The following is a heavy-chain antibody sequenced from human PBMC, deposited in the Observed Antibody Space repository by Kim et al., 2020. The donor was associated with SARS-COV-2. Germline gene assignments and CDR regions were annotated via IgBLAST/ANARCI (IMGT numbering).Heavy chain of an antibody. CDR1: GFTFSSYA. Sequence: GGSLRLSCAASGFTFSSYAMSWVRQAPGKGLEWVSAISGSGGSTYYADSVKGRFTISRDNSKNTLYLQMNSLRAEDTAVYYCAKDDEQQLWVNWFDPWGQGTLVTVSS. CDR3: AKDDEQQLWVNWFDP. D-gene: IGHD6-13*01. CDR2: ISGSGGST. V-gene: IGHV3-23*01. J-gene: IGHJ5*02.